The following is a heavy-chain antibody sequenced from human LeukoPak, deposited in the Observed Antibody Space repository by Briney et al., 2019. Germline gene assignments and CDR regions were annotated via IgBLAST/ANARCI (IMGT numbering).Heavy chain of an antibody. D-gene: IGHD3-22*01. CDR1: GFTFSSYS. CDR2: ISSSSSYI. J-gene: IGHJ3*02. CDR3: ARESYYDSRDSFSDAFHI. Sequence: SGGSLRLSCAASGFTFSSYSMNWVRQAPGKGLEWVSSISSSSSYIYYADSVKGRFTISRDNAKNSLYLQMNSLRAEDTAVYYCARESYYDSRDSFSDAFHIWGQGTMVTVSS. V-gene: IGHV3-21*04.